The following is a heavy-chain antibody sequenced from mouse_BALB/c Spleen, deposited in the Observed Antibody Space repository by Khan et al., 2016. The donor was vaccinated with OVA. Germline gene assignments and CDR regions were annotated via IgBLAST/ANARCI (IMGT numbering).Heavy chain of an antibody. V-gene: IGHV14-3*02. J-gene: IGHJ2*01. CDR1: GLNFTEYY. CDR3: ARMARK. Sequence: VQLKQSGADLVKPGATVKLSCTASGLNFTEYYMHWLNQCPEQGLEWLGRIDPPNGNTKYDPKFQGKATITEDTTSNTAYLQLSSLTSEDTAVYYCARMARKWGQGTTLTVSS. CDR2: IDPPNGNT.